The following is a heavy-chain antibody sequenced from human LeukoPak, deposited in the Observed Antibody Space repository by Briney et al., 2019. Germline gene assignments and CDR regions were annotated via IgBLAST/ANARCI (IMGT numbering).Heavy chain of an antibody. J-gene: IGHJ4*02. V-gene: IGHV3-23*01. D-gene: IGHD5-18*01. Sequence: GGSLRLSCAASGFNFNYYAMSWVRQAPGKGLEWVSGISDNEGRAYYTDSVKGRFTISRDRTKNTVYLQMHNLRADDTAVYFCARHDSFIPYWGQGTLVTVSS. CDR1: GFNFNYYA. CDR2: ISDNEGRA. CDR3: ARHDSFIPY.